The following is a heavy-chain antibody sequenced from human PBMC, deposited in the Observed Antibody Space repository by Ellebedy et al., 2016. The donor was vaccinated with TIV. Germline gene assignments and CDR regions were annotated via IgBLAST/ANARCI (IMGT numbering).Heavy chain of an antibody. V-gene: IGHV3-23*01. J-gene: IGHJ3*02. CDR2: ISASGGST. CDR1: GFTFNSYA. Sequence: GGSLRLSXAASGFTFNSYAMSWVRQAPGKGLEWVSGISASGGSTPDADSVRGRFTVSRDNSKNTLHLQMNSLRAEDTAVYFCAKDQASGEYDYGWGTFDIWGQGTVVTVSS. D-gene: IGHD3-10*01. CDR3: AKDQASGEYDYGWGTFDI.